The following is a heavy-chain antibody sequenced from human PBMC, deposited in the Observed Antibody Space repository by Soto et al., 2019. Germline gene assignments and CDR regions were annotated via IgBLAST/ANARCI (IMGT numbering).Heavy chain of an antibody. D-gene: IGHD3-16*01. V-gene: IGHV3-9*01. J-gene: IGHJ4*02. Sequence: GGSLRLSCVASGFTFSFYTMHWVRQAPGKGLEWVSGIYWNSARIDYADSVKGRFTISRDNAKNSLYLQMNSLKTEDTAFYYCIREMDAGGLDNWGQGTLVTVSS. CDR3: IREMDAGGLDN. CDR2: IYWNSARI. CDR1: GFTFSFYT.